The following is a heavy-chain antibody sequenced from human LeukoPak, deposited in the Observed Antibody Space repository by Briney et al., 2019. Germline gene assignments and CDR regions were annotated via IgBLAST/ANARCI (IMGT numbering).Heavy chain of an antibody. CDR1: GFTVSSNY. V-gene: IGHV3-53*01. J-gene: IGHJ5*02. D-gene: IGHD1-26*01. Sequence: PGGSLRLSCVASGFTVSSNYMSWVRQAPGKGLEWVSVFYSGGTTYYADSVKGRFTISRDNSKNTLYLQMNSLRAEDTAVYYCAKDPLGVGATGWFDPWGQGTLVTVSS. CDR2: FYSGGTT. CDR3: AKDPLGVGATGWFDP.